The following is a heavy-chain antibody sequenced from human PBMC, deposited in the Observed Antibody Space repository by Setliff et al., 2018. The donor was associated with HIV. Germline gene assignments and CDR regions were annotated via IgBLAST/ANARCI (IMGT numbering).Heavy chain of an antibody. J-gene: IGHJ4*02. D-gene: IGHD5-18*01. CDR3: ARPAPRGYSYGHYYFDY. V-gene: IGHV4-34*12. CDR2: IIPSGST. Sequence: SETLSLTCAVYGESFSGYYWSWIRQPPGKGLKWIGEIIPSGSTNYNPSLKSRVTISVDTSKNQFSLKLSSVTAADTAVYYCARPAPRGYSYGHYYFDYWGQGTLVTVS. CDR1: GESFSGYY.